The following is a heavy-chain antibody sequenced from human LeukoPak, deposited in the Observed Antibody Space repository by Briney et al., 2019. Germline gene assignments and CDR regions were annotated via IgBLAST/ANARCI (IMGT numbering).Heavy chain of an antibody. CDR3: ARLYQNYYDSGNRFDP. D-gene: IGHD3-22*01. CDR1: GGTFSSYA. CDR2: IIPIFGTA. J-gene: IGHJ5*02. Sequence: SVKVSCKASGGTFSSYAISWVRQAPGQGLEWMGGIIPIFGTANYAQKFQGRVTITTDESTSTAYMELSSLRSEDTAVYYCARLYQNYYDSGNRFDPWGQGTLVTVSS. V-gene: IGHV1-69*05.